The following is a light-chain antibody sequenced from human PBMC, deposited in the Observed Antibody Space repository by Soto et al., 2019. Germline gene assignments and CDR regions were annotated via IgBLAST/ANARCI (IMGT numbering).Light chain of an antibody. CDR2: YVS. J-gene: IGLJ3*02. V-gene: IGLV2-11*01. CDR3: SSYAGSYTWV. CDR1: SSDVGGYNY. Sequence: QSALTQPRSVSGSPGQSVTISCTGTSSDVGGYNYVSWYQPHPGKAPKLMIYYVSKRPSGVPDRFSGSKSGNTASLTISGLQAEDEADYYCSSYAGSYTWVFGGGTKLTVL.